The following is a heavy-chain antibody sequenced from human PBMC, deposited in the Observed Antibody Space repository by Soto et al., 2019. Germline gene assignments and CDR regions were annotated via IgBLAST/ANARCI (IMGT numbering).Heavy chain of an antibody. Sequence: QVQLVQSGAEVKEPGASVRVSCKAFGYTFTAYNIHWLRQAPGQGLEWMGWINAGNGNTRSSQKFQGRVIITRDTSATTAYLEVDSLRSEDTAIYYCARVAPSGGSVPRFDPWGQGTLLTVSS. D-gene: IGHD3-10*01. V-gene: IGHV1-3*01. CDR1: GYTFTAYN. J-gene: IGHJ5*02. CDR2: INAGNGNT. CDR3: ARVAPSGGSVPRFDP.